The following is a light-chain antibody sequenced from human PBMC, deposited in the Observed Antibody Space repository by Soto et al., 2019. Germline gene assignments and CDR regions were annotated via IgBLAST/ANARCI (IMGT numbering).Light chain of an antibody. CDR2: GSS. J-gene: IGKJ2*03. CDR1: QTVSSSF. CDR3: QQYSSSPYS. Sequence: ENVLTQSPGTLSLSPGERATLSCRASQTVSSSFLAWYQQKPGQAPSLLIYGSSSRAAGIPDRFSGSGSGTEFTLTISSLEPEDFAVYYCQQYSSSPYSFGQGTKLEIK. V-gene: IGKV3-20*01.